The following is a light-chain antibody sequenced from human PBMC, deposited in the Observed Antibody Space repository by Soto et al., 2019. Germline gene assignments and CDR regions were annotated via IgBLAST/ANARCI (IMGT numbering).Light chain of an antibody. J-gene: IGKJ1*01. V-gene: IGKV1-39*01. CDR2: AAS. CDR3: QQSYITPIT. CDR1: QSITKS. Sequence: DIQMTQSPSSLSASVGDTITVTCRANQSITKSLNWYQKKPGAAPRLLIRAASGLHSGVPSRFSGSGSGTDFTLTISSLEPDDRATYDCQQSYITPITFGQGTKVDIK.